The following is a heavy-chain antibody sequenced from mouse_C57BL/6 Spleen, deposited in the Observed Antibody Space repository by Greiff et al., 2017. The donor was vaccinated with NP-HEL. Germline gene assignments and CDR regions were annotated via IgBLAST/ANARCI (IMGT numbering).Heavy chain of an antibody. V-gene: IGHV1-53*01. CDR1: GYTFTSYW. CDR3: ARFDDDVDYARDY. J-gene: IGHJ4*01. CDR2: INPSNGGT. D-gene: IGHD2-4*01. Sequence: VQLQQSGTELVKPGASVKLSCKASGYTFTSYWMHWVKQRPGQGLEWIGNINPSNGGTNYNEKFKSKATLTVDNSSSTAYMQLSSLTSEDSAVYYCARFDDDVDYARDYWGQGTAVTVS.